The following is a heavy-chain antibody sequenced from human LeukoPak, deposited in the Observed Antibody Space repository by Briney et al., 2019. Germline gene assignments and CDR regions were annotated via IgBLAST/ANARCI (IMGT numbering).Heavy chain of an antibody. Sequence: SENLSLTCTVSGGSISSYYWSWIRQPPGKGLEWIGYIYYSGSTNYNPSLKSRVTISVDTSKNQFSLKLSSVTAADTAVYYCARWQSSGYSAPCFDYWGQGTLVTVSS. CDR1: GGSISSYY. J-gene: IGHJ4*02. D-gene: IGHD3-22*01. V-gene: IGHV4-59*01. CDR3: ARWQSSGYSAPCFDY. CDR2: IYYSGST.